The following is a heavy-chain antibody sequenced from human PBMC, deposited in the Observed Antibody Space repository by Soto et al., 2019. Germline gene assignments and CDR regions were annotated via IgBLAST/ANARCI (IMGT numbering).Heavy chain of an antibody. CDR3: ARNTGATINWFDP. Sequence: QVQLVQSGAEVKKPGASVKVSCKASGYTFTSYDINWVRQATGQGLEWMGWMSPNSGNTGYAQKFQGRVTMTRNTSISTAYMDMSSLRSEDTALYYCARNTGATINWFDPWGQGTQVTVSS. CDR1: GYTFTSYD. D-gene: IGHD1-26*01. CDR2: MSPNSGNT. J-gene: IGHJ5*02. V-gene: IGHV1-8*01.